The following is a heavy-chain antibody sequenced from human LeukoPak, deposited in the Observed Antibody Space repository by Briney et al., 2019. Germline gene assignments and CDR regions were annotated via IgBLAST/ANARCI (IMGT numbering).Heavy chain of an antibody. J-gene: IGHJ4*02. CDR3: ARVDDPRRHYYDSSGYTYYFDY. V-gene: IGHV3-21*01. Sequence: SGGSLRLSCAASGFTFSSYSMNWVRQAPGKGLEWVSSISSSSSYIYYADSVKGRFTISRDNAKNSLYLQMNSLRAEDTAVYYCARVDDPRRHYYDSSGYTYYFDYWGQGTLVTVSS. CDR2: ISSSSSYI. CDR1: GFTFSSYS. D-gene: IGHD3-22*01.